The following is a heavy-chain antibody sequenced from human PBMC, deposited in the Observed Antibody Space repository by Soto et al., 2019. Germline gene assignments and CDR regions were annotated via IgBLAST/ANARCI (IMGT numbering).Heavy chain of an antibody. D-gene: IGHD3-22*01. J-gene: IGHJ4*02. CDR3: AKVSGDSGGYYGDRIDY. Sequence: ASVKVSCKASGYTFTNYYIHWLRQAPGQGLEWMGIINPSTGRTTNVQKFQDRVTMIRDTSTSTVYMELSSLRAEDTAVYYCAKVSGDSGGYYGDRIDYWGQGTLVTVSS. CDR2: INPSTGRT. V-gene: IGHV1-46*01. CDR1: GYTFTNYY.